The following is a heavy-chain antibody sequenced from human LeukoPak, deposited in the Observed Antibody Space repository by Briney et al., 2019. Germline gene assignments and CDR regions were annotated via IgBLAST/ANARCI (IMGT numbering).Heavy chain of an antibody. CDR3: AKALQVDYYYYYMDV. D-gene: IGHD1-1*01. V-gene: IGHV3-23*01. CDR2: ISGSGGST. Sequence: GGSLRLSCAASGFTFSNYAMSWVRQAPGKGVEWVSTISGSGGSTYYADSVKGRFSVSRDNSKNTLYVQMNSPRAEDTAVYYCAKALQVDYYYYYMDVWGKGATVTVSS. J-gene: IGHJ6*03. CDR1: GFTFSNYA.